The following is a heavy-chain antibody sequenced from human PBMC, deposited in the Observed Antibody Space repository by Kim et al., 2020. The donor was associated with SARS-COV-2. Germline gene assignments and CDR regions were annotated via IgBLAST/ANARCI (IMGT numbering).Heavy chain of an antibody. J-gene: IGHJ6*03. Sequence: SETLSLTCTVSGCSISSYYWSWIRQPPGKGLEWIGYIYYSGSTNYNPSLKSRVTISVDTSKNQFSLKLSSVTAADPAVYYCARGLKYYYDSSGYYYQAGYYYYYRDLWGKGTTDTVPS. CDR1: GCSISSYY. D-gene: IGHD3-22*01. CDR3: ARGLKYYYDSSGYYYQAGYYYYYRDL. CDR2: IYYSGST. V-gene: IGHV4-59*01.